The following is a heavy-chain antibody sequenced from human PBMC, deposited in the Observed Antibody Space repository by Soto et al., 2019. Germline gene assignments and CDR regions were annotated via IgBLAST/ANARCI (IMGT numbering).Heavy chain of an antibody. CDR3: AKSYGGNFYYLDH. V-gene: IGHV4-31*03. CDR1: IGSISSGVYY. D-gene: IGHD2-21*02. J-gene: IGHJ4*02. CDR2: IYYSGST. Sequence: SLSLTRTVSIGSISSGVYYWSWILQHPGKGLEWIGYIYYSGSTYYSPSLKSRVTISVDTSKNQFSLKLSSVTAADTAVSYCAKSYGGNFYYLDHWGQGPLLTLSS.